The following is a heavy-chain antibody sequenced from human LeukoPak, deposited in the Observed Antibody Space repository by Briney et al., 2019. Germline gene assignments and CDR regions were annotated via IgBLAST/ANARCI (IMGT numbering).Heavy chain of an antibody. Sequence: GASVKVSCKASGYTFAGYGVSWVRQAPGQGPEWMGWISAYNGNTKYAQKLQGRVTMTTDTSTNTAYMEVRSLRSDDTAVYYCAREAPVAAGSDAFDIWGQGTVVTVSS. CDR1: GYTFAGYG. J-gene: IGHJ3*02. CDR2: ISAYNGNT. CDR3: AREAPVAAGSDAFDI. D-gene: IGHD6-19*01. V-gene: IGHV1-18*01.